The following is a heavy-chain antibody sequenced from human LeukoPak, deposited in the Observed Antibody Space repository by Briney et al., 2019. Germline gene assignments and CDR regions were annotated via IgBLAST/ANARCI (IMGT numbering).Heavy chain of an antibody. Sequence: GGSLRLSRAASGFTFSSYAMHWVRQAPGKGLEWVAVISYDGSNKYYADSVKGRFTISRDNSKNTLYLQMNSLRAEDTAVYYCASPTYGDNYYYGMDVWGQGTTVTVSS. CDR2: ISYDGSNK. D-gene: IGHD4-17*01. J-gene: IGHJ6*02. CDR1: GFTFSSYA. V-gene: IGHV3-30*04. CDR3: ASPTYGDNYYYGMDV.